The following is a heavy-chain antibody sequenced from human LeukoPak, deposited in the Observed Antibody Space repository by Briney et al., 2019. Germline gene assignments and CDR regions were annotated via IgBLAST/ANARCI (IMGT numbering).Heavy chain of an antibody. V-gene: IGHV1-2*02. CDR3: ARGGSSPYYYYYMDV. CDR2: INPNSGGT. CDR1: GYTFTGYY. Sequence: ASVKVSCKASGYTFTGYYMHWVRQAPGQGLEWMGWINPNSGGTNYAQKFQGRVTMTRDTSISTAYMELSRLRSDGTAVYYCARGGSSPYYYYYMDVWGKGTTVTVSS. D-gene: IGHD6-13*01. J-gene: IGHJ6*03.